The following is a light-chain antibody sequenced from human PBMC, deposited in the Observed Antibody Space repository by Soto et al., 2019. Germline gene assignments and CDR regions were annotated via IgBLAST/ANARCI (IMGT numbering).Light chain of an antibody. V-gene: IGKV3-15*01. CDR3: QQYNNWPLT. Sequence: EIVMTQSPATLSVSPGERATLSCRASQSVSSNLAWYQQKPGQAPRLPIYGASTRATGIPARFSGSGSGTEFTLTISSLQSEDFAVYYCQQYNNWPLTFGGGTKVESN. CDR1: QSVSSN. CDR2: GAS. J-gene: IGKJ4*01.